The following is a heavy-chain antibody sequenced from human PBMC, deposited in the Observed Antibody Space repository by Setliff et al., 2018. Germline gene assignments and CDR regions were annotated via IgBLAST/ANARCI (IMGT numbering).Heavy chain of an antibody. J-gene: IGHJ6*04. CDR3: ARGRTRTSTIFGIVSLSP. D-gene: IGHD3-3*01. V-gene: IGHV1-8*02. CDR2: LNPSSGDT. CDR1: GYPFTSYD. Sequence: ASVKVSCKASGYPFTSYDIHWLRLTSGQGLEWMGWLNPSSGDTGFAPKFQGRVTVTRETSINTANMELSRLTSEETAVYYCARGRTRTSTIFGIVSLSPWGDGTTVTVSS.